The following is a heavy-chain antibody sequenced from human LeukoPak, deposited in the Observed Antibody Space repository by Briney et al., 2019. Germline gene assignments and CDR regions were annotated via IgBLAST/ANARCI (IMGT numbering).Heavy chain of an antibody. D-gene: IGHD6-6*01. V-gene: IGHV3-74*01. CDR2: INTDGSST. CDR3: ARDAYSSSPKPDY. Sequence: GGSLRLSCAASGFTFSSYWMNWVRQAPGKGLVWVSRINTDGSSTSYADSVKGRFTISRDNAKNTLYLQMNSLRAEDTAVYYCARDAYSSSPKPDYWGQGTLVTVSS. J-gene: IGHJ4*02. CDR1: GFTFSSYW.